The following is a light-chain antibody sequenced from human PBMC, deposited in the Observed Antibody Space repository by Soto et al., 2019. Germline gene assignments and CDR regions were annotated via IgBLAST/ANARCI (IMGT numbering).Light chain of an antibody. CDR2: DVS. V-gene: IGLV2-14*01. CDR3: SSYTSSSTLYV. J-gene: IGLJ1*01. Sequence: QSALTQPASVSGSPRQSITISCTGTSSDVGSYNYVSWYQQHPGKAPKLMIYDVSNQPSGVSNRFSSSKSGNTASLTISGLQAEDEADYYCSSYTSSSTLYVFGTGTKLTVL. CDR1: SSDVGSYNY.